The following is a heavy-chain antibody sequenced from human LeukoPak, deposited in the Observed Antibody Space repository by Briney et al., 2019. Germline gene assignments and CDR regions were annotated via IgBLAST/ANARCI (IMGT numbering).Heavy chain of an antibody. CDR1: GYTFTGYY. V-gene: IGHV7-4-1*02. J-gene: IGHJ3*02. CDR3: ARELTGYSSGRWYDAFDI. D-gene: IGHD6-19*01. CDR2: INTNTGNP. Sequence: ASVKVSCKASGYTFTGYYMHWVRQAPGQGLEWMGWINTNTGNPTYAQGFTGRFVFSLDTSVSTAYLQISSLKAEDTAVYYCARELTGYSSGRWYDAFDIWGQGTMVTVSS.